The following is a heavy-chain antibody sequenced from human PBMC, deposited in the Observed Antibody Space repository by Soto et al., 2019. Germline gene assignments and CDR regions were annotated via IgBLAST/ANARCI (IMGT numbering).Heavy chain of an antibody. J-gene: IGHJ3*02. Sequence: PGGSLRLSCAASGFTFSKYWMHSVGQAPWKGLVWVSRINSDGSSTSYADSVKGRFTISRDNAKNTLYLQMNSLRAEDTAVYYCVNFDWSHHIWGQGTMVTVSS. CDR2: INSDGSST. CDR1: GFTFSKYW. V-gene: IGHV3-74*01. CDR3: VNFDWSHHI. D-gene: IGHD3-9*01.